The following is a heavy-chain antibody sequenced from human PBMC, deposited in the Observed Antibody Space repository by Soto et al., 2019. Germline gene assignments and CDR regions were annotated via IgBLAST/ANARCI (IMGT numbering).Heavy chain of an antibody. V-gene: IGHV2-5*01. Sequence: QITLKESGPTLVRPTQTLTLTCTFSGFSLSTSGLGVGWIRQPPGKALEWLALIYWNYDMRYSPSLKARLTINKHTTKNQVVLTMTNMDPVDTATYYCAHRPSGWYLFDYWGQGTLVTVSS. CDR1: GFSLSTSGLG. CDR3: AHRPSGWYLFDY. J-gene: IGHJ4*02. D-gene: IGHD6-19*01. CDR2: IYWNYDM.